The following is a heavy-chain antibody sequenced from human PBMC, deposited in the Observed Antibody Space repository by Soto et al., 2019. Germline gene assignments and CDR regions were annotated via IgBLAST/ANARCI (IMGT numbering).Heavy chain of an antibody. V-gene: IGHV1-18*01. J-gene: IGHJ6*02. CDR2: ISAYNGNT. Sequence: ASVKVSCKSSGYKFISHSITWVRQAPGQGLEWMGRISAYNGNTNYAQKLQGRVTMTTDTSTNTAYMELRSLRSDDTAVYYCARGAFCGGAPGCRDMDVWGQGTTVTVSS. CDR1: GYKFISHS. CDR3: ARGAFCGGAPGCRDMDV. D-gene: IGHD2-21*01.